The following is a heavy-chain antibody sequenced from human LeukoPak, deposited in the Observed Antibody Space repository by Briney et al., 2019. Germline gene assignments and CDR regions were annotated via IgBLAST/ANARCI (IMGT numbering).Heavy chain of an antibody. Sequence: SETLSLTCTVSGGSISSSSYYWGWIRQPPGKGLEWIGSIYYSGSTYYNPSLKSRVTISVDTSKNQFSLKLSSVTAADTAVYYCARGRRRAARPASPRHYYGMDVWGQGTTVTVSS. J-gene: IGHJ6*02. CDR1: GGSISSSSYY. CDR3: ARGRRRAARPASPRHYYGMDV. V-gene: IGHV4-39*01. D-gene: IGHD6-6*01. CDR2: IYYSGST.